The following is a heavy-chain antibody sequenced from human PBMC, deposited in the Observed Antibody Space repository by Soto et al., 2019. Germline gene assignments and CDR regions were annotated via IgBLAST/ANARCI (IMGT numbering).Heavy chain of an antibody. J-gene: IGHJ4*02. CDR1: GFTFSSYA. D-gene: IGHD3-9*01. V-gene: IGHV3-30-3*01. CDR2: ISYDGSNK. CDR3: ARDGRSFDWLLRLDY. Sequence: QVQLVESGGGVVQPGRSLRLSCAASGFTFSSYAMHWVRQAPGKGLEWVAVISYDGSNKYYADSVKGRFTISRDNSKNTLYLQMNSLRAEDTAVYYCARDGRSFDWLLRLDYWGQGTLVTVSS.